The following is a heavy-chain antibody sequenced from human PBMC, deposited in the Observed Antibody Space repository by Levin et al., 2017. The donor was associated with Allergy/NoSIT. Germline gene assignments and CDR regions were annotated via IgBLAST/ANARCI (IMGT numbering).Heavy chain of an antibody. CDR3: AREGGDIVATITDYWYFDR. V-gene: IGHV3-11*05. Sequence: GESLKISCAASGFTFSDYYMSWIRQAPGKGLEWVSYISSSSSYTNYADSVKGRFTISRDNAKNSLYLQMNSLRAEDTAVYYCAREGGDIVATITDYWYFDRWGRGTLVTVSS. J-gene: IGHJ2*01. CDR2: ISSSSSYT. CDR1: GFTFSDYY. D-gene: IGHD5-12*01.